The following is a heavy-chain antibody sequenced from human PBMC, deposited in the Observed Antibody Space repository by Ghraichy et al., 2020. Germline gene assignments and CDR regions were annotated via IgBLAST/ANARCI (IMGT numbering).Heavy chain of an antibody. D-gene: IGHD3-22*01. CDR1: GFTFSRYA. V-gene: IGHV3-23*01. CDR2: ISGTGAGT. J-gene: IGHJ3*02. CDR3: AKGRGYDFDTSGYYTYDAFDI. Sequence: GESLNISCAASGFTFSRYAMDWVRQAPGKRLEWVSGISGTGAGTYYADSVKGRFTISRDNSKNTMYLQMSSLRAEDTAVFYCAKGRGYDFDTSGYYTYDAFDIWGQGTMVIVSS.